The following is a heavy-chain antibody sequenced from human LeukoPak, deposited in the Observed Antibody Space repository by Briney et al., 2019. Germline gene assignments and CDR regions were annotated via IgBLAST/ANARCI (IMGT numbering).Heavy chain of an antibody. D-gene: IGHD2-21*01. CDR3: ARTGGDGLEY. V-gene: IGHV1-2*02. CDR2: INPNSGGT. J-gene: IGHJ4*02. Sequence: ASVKVSCKASGGTFSSYAISWVRQAPGQGLEWMGWINPNSGGTNYTQKFQGRVTMTRDTSISTAYMELSRLRSDDTAVYYCARTGGDGLEYWGQGTLVTVSS. CDR1: GGTFSSYA.